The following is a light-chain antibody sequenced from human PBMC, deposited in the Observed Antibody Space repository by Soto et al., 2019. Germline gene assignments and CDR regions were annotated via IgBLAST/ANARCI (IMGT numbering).Light chain of an antibody. CDR2: SHD. CDR3: IAWDDSLKGPV. V-gene: IGLV1-44*01. Sequence: QSVLTQPPSASGTPGQRVTISCSGSSSNIGRNAVNWYQQVPGTAPKLLIYSHDQRPSGVPDRFSGSKSGPSASLALSGLQSEDDANYYCIAWDDSLKGPVFGGGTKLTVL. J-gene: IGLJ3*02. CDR1: SSNIGRNA.